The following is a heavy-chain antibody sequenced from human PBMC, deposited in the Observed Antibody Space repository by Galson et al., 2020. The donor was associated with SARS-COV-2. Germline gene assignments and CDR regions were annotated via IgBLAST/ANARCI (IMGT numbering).Heavy chain of an antibody. V-gene: IGHV4-61*02. J-gene: IGHJ4*02. CDR3: ARESRWDLYFDH. CDR1: GGSISSGSYN. CDR2: IYTGVNT. Sequence: SETLSLTCTVSGGSISSGSYNWTCIRQPAGKGLEWIGRIYTGVNTNYNPSLKSRVTISVDTSKNQFSLKLSSVTAADTAVYYCARESRWDLYFDHWGQGTLVTVSS. D-gene: IGHD1-26*01.